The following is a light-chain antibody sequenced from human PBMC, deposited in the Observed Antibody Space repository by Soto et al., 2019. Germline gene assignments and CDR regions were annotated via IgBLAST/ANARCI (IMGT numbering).Light chain of an antibody. J-gene: IGLJ1*01. CDR3: SSYTSISTYL. CDR1: SSDVXXYDY. Sequence: QSALTQPPSASGPPGQSVTISCTGTSSDVXXYDYVSWYQQHPGKAPKLMIYEVSNRPSGVSNRFAASKSGNTASLTTSALQADDEDDYYCSSYTSISTYLFGTGTNVTVL. V-gene: IGLV2-14*01. CDR2: EVS.